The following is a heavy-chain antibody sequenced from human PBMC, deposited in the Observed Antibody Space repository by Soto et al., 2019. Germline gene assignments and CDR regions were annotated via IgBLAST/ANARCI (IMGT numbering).Heavy chain of an antibody. CDR1: GYTFTSYA. J-gene: IGHJ5*02. V-gene: IGHV1-3*01. Sequence: ASVKVSCKASGYTFTSYAMHWVRQAPGQRLEWMGWINAGNGNTKYSQKFQGRVTITRDTSASTAYMELSSVTAADTAVYYCAREWLSSGWYWFDPWGQGTLVTVSS. CDR3: AREWLSSGWYWFDP. D-gene: IGHD6-19*01. CDR2: INAGNGNT.